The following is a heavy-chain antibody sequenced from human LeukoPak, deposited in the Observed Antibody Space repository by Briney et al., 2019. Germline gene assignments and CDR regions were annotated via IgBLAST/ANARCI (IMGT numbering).Heavy chain of an antibody. D-gene: IGHD3-22*01. Sequence: GGSLRLSCAASDFTFSSYAMTWVRQAPGKGLEWVSTISASGGSTYYSDSVKGRFTISRDNSKNTLYLQVSSLRAEDTAVYYCAKDYDSSGRMILYWGQGTLVTVSS. CDR1: DFTFSSYA. V-gene: IGHV3-23*01. J-gene: IGHJ4*02. CDR3: AKDYDSSGRMILY. CDR2: ISASGGST.